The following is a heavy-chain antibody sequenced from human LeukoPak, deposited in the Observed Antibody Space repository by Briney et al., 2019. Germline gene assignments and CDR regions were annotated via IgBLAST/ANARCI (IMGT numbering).Heavy chain of an antibody. V-gene: IGHV1-8*03. D-gene: IGHD3-3*01. J-gene: IGHJ4*02. CDR1: GYTFTSYD. CDR3: ARGAHASYDFWSGYSQYYFDY. Sequence: ASVKVSCKASGYTFTSYDINWVRQATGQGLEWMGWMNPNSGNTGYAQRFQGRVTITRNTSISTAYMELSSLRSEDTAVYYCARGAHASYDFWSGYSQYYFDYWGQGTLVTVSS. CDR2: MNPNSGNT.